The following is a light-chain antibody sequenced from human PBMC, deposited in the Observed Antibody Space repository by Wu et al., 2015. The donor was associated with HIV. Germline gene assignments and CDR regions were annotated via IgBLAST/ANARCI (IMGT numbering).Light chain of an antibody. Sequence: CRASQRTYTCLPSALVPAEAWPGVPRLLIYDASNRATGIPARFSASGSGTDFSLTISSLEPEDSAVYYCQQRLNWPPVTFGQGTRLEIK. J-gene: IGKJ5*01. CDR1: QRTYTC. CDR2: DAS. V-gene: IGKV3-11*01. CDR3: QQRLNWPPVT.